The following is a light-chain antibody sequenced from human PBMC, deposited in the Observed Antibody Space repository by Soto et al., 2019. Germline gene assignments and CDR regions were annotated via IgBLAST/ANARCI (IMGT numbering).Light chain of an antibody. Sequence: DIHLTQSPSTLSTSVGARVTITCRASQSVSYWLAWYQQKPGKAPNLLIYDGSTLASGVPPRFSGGGFGTDFTLNISSLQPDDSAMYYCQHYNTCSKAFGPGTRVEIK. CDR1: QSVSYW. V-gene: IGKV1-5*01. CDR2: DGS. J-gene: IGKJ3*01. CDR3: QHYNTCSKA.